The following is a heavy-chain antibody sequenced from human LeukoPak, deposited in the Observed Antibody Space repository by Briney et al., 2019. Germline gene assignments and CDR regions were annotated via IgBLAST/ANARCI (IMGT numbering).Heavy chain of an antibody. CDR1: GGSISSSSYY. CDR2: IYYSGST. CDR3: AVGATGGPVDY. V-gene: IGHV4-39*01. J-gene: IGHJ4*02. D-gene: IGHD1-26*01. Sequence: SETLSLTCTVSGGSISSSSYYWGWIRRPPGKGLEWIGSIYYSGSTYYNPSLKSRVTISVDTSKNQFSLKLSSVTAADTAVYYCAVGATGGPVDYWGQGTLVTVSS.